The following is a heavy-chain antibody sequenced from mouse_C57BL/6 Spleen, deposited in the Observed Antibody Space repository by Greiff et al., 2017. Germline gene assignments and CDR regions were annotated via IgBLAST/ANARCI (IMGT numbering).Heavy chain of an antibody. J-gene: IGHJ2*01. D-gene: IGHD2-10*02. Sequence: EVQRVESEGGLVQPGSSMKLSCTASGFTFSNYYMAWVRQVPEKGLEWVANINYDGSSTYYLDSLKSRFIISRDNAKNILYLQMSSLKSEDTATYYCARGRSSYGNYFDYWGQGTTLTVSS. CDR3: ARGRSSYGNYFDY. CDR2: INYDGSST. CDR1: GFTFSNYY. V-gene: IGHV5-16*01.